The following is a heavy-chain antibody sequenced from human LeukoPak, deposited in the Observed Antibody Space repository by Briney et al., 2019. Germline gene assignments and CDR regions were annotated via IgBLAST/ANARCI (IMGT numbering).Heavy chain of an antibody. CDR3: TRYGLEYCSGGSCGSAEYFQQ. CDR2: IRSRAYGGTT. V-gene: IGHV3-49*03. CDR1: GFTFGVYA. J-gene: IGHJ1*01. Sequence: GRSLRLSCTVSGFTFGVYAMSWFRQAPGKGLEWVGFIRSRAYGGTTEYAASLNDRFTIPSHDYICIAYTHMNSLKTEDTTAYYCTRYGLEYCSGGSCGSAEYFQQWAQGTLVSVSS. D-gene: IGHD2-15*01.